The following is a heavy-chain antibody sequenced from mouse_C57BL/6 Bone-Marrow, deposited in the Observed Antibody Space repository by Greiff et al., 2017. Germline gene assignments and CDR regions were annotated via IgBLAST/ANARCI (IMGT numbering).Heavy chain of an antibody. CDR1: GFSFNTYA. D-gene: IGHD2-4*01. Sequence: EVKLVESGGGLVQPKGSLTLSCAASGFSFNTYAMNWVRQAPGKGLEWVARIRSKSNNYATYYADSVKDRFTISRDDSESMLYLQMHNLKTEDTAMYYCVRQGDYDGGGFDYWGQGTTLTVSS. CDR2: IRSKSNNYAT. CDR3: VRQGDYDGGGFDY. V-gene: IGHV10-1*01. J-gene: IGHJ2*01.